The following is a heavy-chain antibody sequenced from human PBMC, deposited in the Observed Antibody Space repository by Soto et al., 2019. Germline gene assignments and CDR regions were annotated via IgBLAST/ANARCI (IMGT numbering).Heavy chain of an antibody. D-gene: IGHD4-17*01. CDR2: IIPIFGAA. Sequence: QVQLVQSGAEVKKPGSSVKVSCKASGGIFSTYSISWVRQAPGQGLEWMGGIIPIFGAANYAQKFQGRVTITADESTSTAYMDLSSLISEDTAVYYCAREGYGDYGNPFDYWGQGTLVTVSS. CDR3: AREGYGDYGNPFDY. V-gene: IGHV1-69*01. CDR1: GGIFSTYS. J-gene: IGHJ4*02.